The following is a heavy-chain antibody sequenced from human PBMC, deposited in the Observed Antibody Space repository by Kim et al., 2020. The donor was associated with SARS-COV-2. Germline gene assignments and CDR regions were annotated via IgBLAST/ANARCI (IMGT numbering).Heavy chain of an antibody. Sequence: GGSLRLSCAASGFTFSTYAMSWVRQAPGKGLAWVSSTRDGGDSTSYADSVKGRFTISRDNSRNTLYLQMDGLRVEDTAIYYCAKDRTSARYFWEGFDYWGQGALVTVSS. D-gene: IGHD3-16*01. CDR2: TRDGGDST. CDR3: AKDRTSARYFWEGFDY. CDR1: GFTFSTYA. J-gene: IGHJ4*02. V-gene: IGHV3-23*01.